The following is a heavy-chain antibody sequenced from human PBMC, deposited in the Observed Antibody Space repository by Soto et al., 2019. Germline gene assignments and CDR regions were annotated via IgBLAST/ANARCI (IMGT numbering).Heavy chain of an antibody. Sequence: GGSLRLSCAASGFTFSSYAMSWVRQAPGKGLEWVSAISGSGGSTYYADSVKGRFTISRDNSKNTLYLQMNSLRAEDTAVYYCAKDLPSSGYYEEYYFDYWGQGTLVTVSS. V-gene: IGHV3-23*01. CDR1: GFTFSSYA. D-gene: IGHD3-22*01. CDR3: AKDLPSSGYYEEYYFDY. J-gene: IGHJ4*02. CDR2: ISGSGGST.